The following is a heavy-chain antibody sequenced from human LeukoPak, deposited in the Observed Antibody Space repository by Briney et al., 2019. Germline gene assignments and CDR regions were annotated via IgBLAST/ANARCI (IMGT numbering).Heavy chain of an antibody. D-gene: IGHD4-17*01. V-gene: IGHV3-48*03. J-gene: IGHJ4*02. CDR2: ISSSGSTI. CDR3: ARDDYGDYDAYYFDY. CDR1: GFTFSSYE. Sequence: PGGSLRLSCAASGFTFSSYEMNWVRQAPGKGLEWVSYISSSGSTIYYADSVKGRFTISRDNAKNSLYLQMNSLRAEDTAVYYCARDDYGDYDAYYFDYWGQGTLVTVSS.